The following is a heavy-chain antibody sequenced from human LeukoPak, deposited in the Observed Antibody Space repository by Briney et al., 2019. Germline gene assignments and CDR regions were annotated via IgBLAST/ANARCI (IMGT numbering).Heavy chain of an antibody. CDR2: TRDKGDST. CDR3: AKVSWSWYFDS. V-gene: IGHV3-23*01. D-gene: IGHD1-26*01. Sequence: GGSLRLSCAASGFTFSSYAMTWVRQAPGKGLEWVSDTRDKGDSTNYADSVKGRFTISRDNSKSMLYLQVSSLRAEDTAAYYCAKVSWSWYFDSWGQGTLVTVSS. J-gene: IGHJ4*02. CDR1: GFTFSSYA.